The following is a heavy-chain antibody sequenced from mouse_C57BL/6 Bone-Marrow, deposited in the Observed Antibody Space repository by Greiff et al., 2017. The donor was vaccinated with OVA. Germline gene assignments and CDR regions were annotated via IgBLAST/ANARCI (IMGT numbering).Heavy chain of an antibody. CDR3: TRGYSNYYAMDY. V-gene: IGHV1-15*01. CDR2: IDPETGGT. CDR1: GYTFPDYE. D-gene: IGHD2-5*01. Sequence: VQLQQSGAELVRPGASVTLSCKASGYTFPDYEMHWVQQTPVHGLEWIGAIDPETGGTAYNQKFKGKAILTADKSSSTAYMELRSLTSEDSAVYYCTRGYSNYYAMDYWGQGTSVTVSS. J-gene: IGHJ4*01.